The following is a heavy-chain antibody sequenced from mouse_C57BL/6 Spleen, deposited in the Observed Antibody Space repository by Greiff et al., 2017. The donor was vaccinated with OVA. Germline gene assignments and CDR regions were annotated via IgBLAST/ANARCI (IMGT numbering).Heavy chain of an antibody. J-gene: IGHJ4*01. CDR2: ICGGGST. V-gene: IGHV2-9*01. CDR1: GFSFTSYG. CDR3: AKHEGSYYDSQGYYARDY. D-gene: IGHD1-1*01. Sequence: VKLVESGPGLVAPSPSLSISCTASGFSFTSYGVDWVRQPPGQGLEWLGVICGGGSTNYNSALMSSLSISKDNSKSQVFLKMNRLQTDATAMYYCAKHEGSYYDSQGYYARDYWGKGTPVTVSS.